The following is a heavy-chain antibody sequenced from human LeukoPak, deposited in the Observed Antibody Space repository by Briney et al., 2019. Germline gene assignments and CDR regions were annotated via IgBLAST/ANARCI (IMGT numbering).Heavy chain of an antibody. CDR1: GFTFTRHW. D-gene: IGHD6-6*01. J-gene: IGHJ4*02. CDR2: IKQDGSEK. CDR3: ARDFEYSSSWTPYYFDY. Sequence: PGGSLRLSCAASGFTFTRHWMSWVRQAPGKGLEWVANIKQDGSEKYYVDSVKGRFTISRDNAKNSLYLQMNSLRVEDTAVYYCARDFEYSSSWTPYYFDYWGQGTLVTVSS. V-gene: IGHV3-7*01.